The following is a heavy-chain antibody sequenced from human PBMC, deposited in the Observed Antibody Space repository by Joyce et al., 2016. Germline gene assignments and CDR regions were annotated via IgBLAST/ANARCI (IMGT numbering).Heavy chain of an antibody. Sequence: EVQLLESGGGLVQPGGSLRLSCEASGFTVSSSAINWVRQARGKGLEWVSATSDGGSTKYADSVKGRFTISRDNSKNTLYLRLNSLRAEDTAVYYCAKDRWCSGTSCYYGLDVWGQGTTVTVSS. CDR2: TSDGGST. CDR1: GFTVSSSA. CDR3: AKDRWCSGTSCYYGLDV. V-gene: IGHV3-23*01. J-gene: IGHJ6*02. D-gene: IGHD2-2*01.